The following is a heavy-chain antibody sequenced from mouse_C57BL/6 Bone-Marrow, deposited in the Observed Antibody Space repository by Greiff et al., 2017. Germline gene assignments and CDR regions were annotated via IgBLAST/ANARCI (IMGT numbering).Heavy chain of an antibody. CDR2: ISSGGSYT. D-gene: IGHD2-12*01. J-gene: IGHJ4*01. V-gene: IGHV5-6*01. CDR3: ARQNYYSYYYAMDY. CDR1: GFTFSSYG. Sequence: EVQLVESGGDLVKPGGSLKLSCAASGFTFSSYGMSWVRQTPDKRLEWVATISSGGSYTYYPDSVKGRFTISRDNAKNTLYLQTSSLKSEDTAMYYCARQNYYSYYYAMDYWGQGTSVTVSS.